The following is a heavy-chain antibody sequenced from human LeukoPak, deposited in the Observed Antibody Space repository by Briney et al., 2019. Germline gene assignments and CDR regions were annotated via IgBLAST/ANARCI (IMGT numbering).Heavy chain of an antibody. CDR2: ISSSSSYT. Sequence: GGSLRLSCAASGFTFSDYCMSWIRQAPGKGLEWVSYISSSSSYTNYADSVKGRFTISRDNAKNSLYLQMNSLRAEDTAVYYCARLTFGGVIGFDYWGQGTLVTVSS. D-gene: IGHD3-16*02. CDR3: ARLTFGGVIGFDY. CDR1: GFTFSDYC. V-gene: IGHV3-11*06. J-gene: IGHJ4*02.